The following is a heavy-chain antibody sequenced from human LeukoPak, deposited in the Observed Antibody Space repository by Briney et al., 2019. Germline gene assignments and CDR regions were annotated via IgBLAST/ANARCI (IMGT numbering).Heavy chain of an antibody. CDR2: ISYDGSNK. CDR1: GFTFSSYA. J-gene: IGHJ4*02. Sequence: GGSLRLSCAASGFTFSSYAMHWVRQAPGKGLEWVAVISYDGSNKYYADSVKGRFTISRDNSKNTLYLQMNSLRAEDTAVYYCARLPSPRGYENPDYWGQGTLVTVSS. CDR3: ARLPSPRGYENPDY. D-gene: IGHD5-12*01. V-gene: IGHV3-30*04.